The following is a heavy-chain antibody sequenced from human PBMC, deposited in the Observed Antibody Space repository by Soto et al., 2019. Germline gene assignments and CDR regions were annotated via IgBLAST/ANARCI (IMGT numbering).Heavy chain of an antibody. CDR1: GFTFGTTD. D-gene: IGHD3-10*01. V-gene: IGHV3-23*01. CDR2: IDGSGGIT. CDR3: VKNSGWFNT. J-gene: IGHJ5*02. Sequence: QLLQSGGGLVQPGGSLTLSCAASGFTFGTTDMSWVRQAPGEGLEWVSTIDGSGGITYYADSVKGRFTISRENSRNTVYLQMNSLRGDYTALYYCVKNSGWFNTWGQGALVTVSS.